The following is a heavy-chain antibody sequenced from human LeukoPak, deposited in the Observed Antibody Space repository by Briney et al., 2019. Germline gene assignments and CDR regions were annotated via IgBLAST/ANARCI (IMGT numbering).Heavy chain of an antibody. J-gene: IGHJ4*02. CDR2: IIGSGGST. V-gene: IGHV3-23*01. CDR1: GFTFSSYA. D-gene: IGHD3-22*01. CDR3: AKGATAMYYYDSSGYYGY. Sequence: GGSLRLSCAASGFTFSSYAMSWVRQAPGKGLEWVSAIIGSGGSTYYADSVKGRFTISRDNSKNTLYLQMNSLRAEDTAVYYCAKGATAMYYYDSSGYYGYWGQGTLVTVSS.